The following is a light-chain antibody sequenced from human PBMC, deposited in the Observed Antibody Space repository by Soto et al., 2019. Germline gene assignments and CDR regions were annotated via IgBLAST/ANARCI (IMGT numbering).Light chain of an antibody. CDR2: DVS. CDR1: SSDVGGYNY. V-gene: IGLV2-11*01. Sequence: QSALTQPRSVSGYPGQSVTISCTGTSSDVGGYNYVSCYQQHPGKAPKLMIYDVSKRPSGVPDRFSGSKSGNTASLTISGLQAEDEADYYCCAYAGSYTFVVFGGGTKLTVL. CDR3: CAYAGSYTFVV. J-gene: IGLJ2*01.